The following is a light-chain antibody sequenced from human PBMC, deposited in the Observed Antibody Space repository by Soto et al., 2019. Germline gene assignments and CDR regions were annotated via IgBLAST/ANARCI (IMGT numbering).Light chain of an antibody. J-gene: IGKJ4*01. Sequence: EIVMTPSPATLSVSPVERATLSCRASQSVSSNLAWYQQTPGQAPSLLIYGASTRATGTPARFSGSGSGTEFTLTISSLQSEDFAVYYCQQYIRWPLTFGGGTKVDI. CDR2: GAS. CDR3: QQYIRWPLT. CDR1: QSVSSN. V-gene: IGKV3-15*01.